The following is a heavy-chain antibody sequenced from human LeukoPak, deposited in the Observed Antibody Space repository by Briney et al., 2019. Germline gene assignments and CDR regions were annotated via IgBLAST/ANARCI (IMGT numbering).Heavy chain of an antibody. CDR3: AGEGARGY. CDR1: GYTFTNYY. Sequence: SVKVSCKPSGYTFTNYYMHLLRQAPGQALEWMGVIIPSGGSTSYAQKFKGRVTMSRDMSTSTVYMELSRLRYEDTAVYYCAGEGARGYWGQGNLVTVSS. J-gene: IGHJ4*02. V-gene: IGHV1-46*01. CDR2: IIPSGGST.